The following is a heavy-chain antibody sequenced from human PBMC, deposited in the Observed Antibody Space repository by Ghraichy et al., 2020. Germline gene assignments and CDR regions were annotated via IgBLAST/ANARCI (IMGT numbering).Heavy chain of an antibody. CDR1: GGSISDISTNY. Sequence: SETLSLTCTVSGGSISDISTNYWSWIRQAPGKGLEWIGYIYYSGSTKYNPALKSRVTISVDTSKNQFSLKLTSVTAADTAVYYCASGGYYDILTGYYSTFDYWGQGTLVTVSS. CDR2: IYYSGST. J-gene: IGHJ4*02. V-gene: IGHV4-61*01. CDR3: ASGGYYDILTGYYSTFDY. D-gene: IGHD3-9*01.